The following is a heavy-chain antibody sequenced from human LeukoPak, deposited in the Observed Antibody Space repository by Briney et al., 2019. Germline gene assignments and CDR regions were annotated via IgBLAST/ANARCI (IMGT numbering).Heavy chain of an antibody. CDR3: VRGSLASGVVVYYYYYLDV. CDR1: GFNYTYYT. Sequence: GGSLRLSCAASGFNYTYYTMNWVRQAPGMGLEWLSYISATRGITYYADSVKGRFTISRDNAKNSLSLQMDSLRAEDTAVYYCVRGSLASGVVVYYYYYLDVWGKGTTVTVSS. D-gene: IGHD3-3*01. J-gene: IGHJ6*03. CDR2: ISATRGIT. V-gene: IGHV3-48*01.